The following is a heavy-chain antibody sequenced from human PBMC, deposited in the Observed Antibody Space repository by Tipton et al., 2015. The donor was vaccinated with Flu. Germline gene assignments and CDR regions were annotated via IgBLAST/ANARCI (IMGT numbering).Heavy chain of an antibody. D-gene: IGHD6-19*01. V-gene: IGHV5-51*01. Sequence: QLVQSGAEMKKPGESPRISCQGSGYTFTDYWIGWVRQMPGKGLEWMGIIYPGDSEIKYSPSFQGQVTISADKSINTAYLQWSSLQASASAVYYCARSHFNGWSTAFDIWGQGTKVTVSS. CDR1: GYTFTDYW. CDR2: IYPGDSEI. J-gene: IGHJ3*02. CDR3: ARSHFNGWSTAFDI.